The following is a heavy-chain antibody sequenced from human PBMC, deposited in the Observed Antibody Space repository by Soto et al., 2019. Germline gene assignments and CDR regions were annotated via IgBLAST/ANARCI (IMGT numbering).Heavy chain of an antibody. CDR2: INWNSGSI. J-gene: IGHJ1*01. D-gene: IGHD6-13*01. V-gene: IGHV3-9*01. CDR3: VKDESINWYSGHFRH. Sequence: EVQLVESGGGVVRPGRSLRLSCAASGFTFDDYAMHWVRQVPGKGLEWVSGINWNSGSIGYGASVKGRFAISRDNAKKSLHLQMNSLSAEDTAFYYCVKDESINWYSGHFRHWGQGTLVTVSS. CDR1: GFTFDDYA.